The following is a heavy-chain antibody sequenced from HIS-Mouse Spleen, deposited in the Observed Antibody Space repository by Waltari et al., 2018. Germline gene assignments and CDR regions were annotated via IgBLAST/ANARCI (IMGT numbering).Heavy chain of an antibody. D-gene: IGHD4-17*01. Sequence: EVQLVESGGGLIQPGGSLRLSCSASGFTVSSHYMSWVRQAPGKGLEWVSVIYSGGSTYYADSVKGRFTISRDNSKNTLYLQMNSLRAEDTAVYYCARAPTSTVTFDYWGQGTLVTVSS. V-gene: IGHV3-53*01. CDR3: ARAPTSTVTFDY. J-gene: IGHJ4*02. CDR1: GFTVSSHY. CDR2: IYSGGST.